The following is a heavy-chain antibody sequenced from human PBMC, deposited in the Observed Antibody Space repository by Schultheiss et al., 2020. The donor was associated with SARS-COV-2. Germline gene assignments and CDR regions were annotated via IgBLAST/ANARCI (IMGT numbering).Heavy chain of an antibody. CDR3: ASLSSWYSGKYSSGWYDTYYYYGMDV. J-gene: IGHJ6*02. CDR1: GLTFSDHY. Sequence: GGSLRLSCAASGLTFSDHYMDWVRQAPGKDLEWVGRTRDKAHSYTTQYAASVKGRFTISRDNSKNTLYLQMSSLRAEDTAVYYCASLSSWYSGKYSSGWYDTYYYYGMDVWGQGTTVTVSS. CDR2: TRDKAHSYTT. V-gene: IGHV3-72*01. D-gene: IGHD6-19*01.